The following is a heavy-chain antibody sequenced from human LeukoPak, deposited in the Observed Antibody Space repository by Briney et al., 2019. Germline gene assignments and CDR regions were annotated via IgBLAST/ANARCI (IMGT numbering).Heavy chain of an antibody. Sequence: ASVKVSCKASGYTFTSYDINWVRQAPGQGLEWMGWMNPNSGNTGYAQKFQRRVTITRSTSISTAYMELSSLRSEDTAVYYCARGVPVRRFLLYCSGGSCYSHYMDVWGKGTTVTVSS. D-gene: IGHD2-15*01. V-gene: IGHV1-8*03. CDR3: ARGVPVRRFLLYCSGGSCYSHYMDV. CDR2: MNPNSGNT. J-gene: IGHJ6*03. CDR1: GYTFTSYD.